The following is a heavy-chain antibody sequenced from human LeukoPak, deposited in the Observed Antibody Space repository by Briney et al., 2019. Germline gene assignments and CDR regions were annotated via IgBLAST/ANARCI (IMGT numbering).Heavy chain of an antibody. Sequence: PGGSLRLPCAASGFTFSSYWMHWVRQAPGKGLVWVSRINSDGSSTSYADSVKGRFTISRDNAKNTLYLQMNSLRAEDTAVYYCARDRIAARPSSYYFDYWGQGTLVTVSS. J-gene: IGHJ4*02. CDR2: INSDGSST. D-gene: IGHD6-6*01. CDR3: ARDRIAARPSSYYFDY. CDR1: GFTFSSYW. V-gene: IGHV3-74*01.